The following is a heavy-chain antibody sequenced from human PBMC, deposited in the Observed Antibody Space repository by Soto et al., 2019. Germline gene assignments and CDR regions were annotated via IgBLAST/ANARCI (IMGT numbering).Heavy chain of an antibody. CDR1: GYTFTNYA. CDR3: ARRNVYGSGSSSFDC. D-gene: IGHD3-10*01. V-gene: IGHV1-3*01. CDR2: INAAIGNT. J-gene: IGHJ4*02. Sequence: QVQLVHSGAEVKKPGASVKVSCKASGYTFTNYAMHWVRQAPGQRHEWMGWINAAIGNTKYSQKFQGSVTITRDTSANTAYMELSSLRSEDTAVYYCARRNVYGSGSSSFDCWGQGALVSVAS.